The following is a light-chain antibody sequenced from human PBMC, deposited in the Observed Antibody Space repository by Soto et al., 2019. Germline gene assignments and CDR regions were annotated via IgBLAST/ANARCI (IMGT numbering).Light chain of an antibody. CDR3: QQYNDWPPLT. J-gene: IGKJ3*01. V-gene: IGKV3-15*01. Sequence: EIVMTQSPATLSVSPGERATLSCRASQTVSSNLAWYQQKPGQAPRLLIHGASTRAAGIPARFSGSGSGTEFTLTISSLQSEDVAVYYCQQYNDWPPLTFGPGTRVDIK. CDR2: GAS. CDR1: QTVSSN.